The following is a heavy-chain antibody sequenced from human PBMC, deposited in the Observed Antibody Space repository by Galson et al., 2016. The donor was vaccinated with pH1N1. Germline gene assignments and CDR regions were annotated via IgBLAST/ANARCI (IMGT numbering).Heavy chain of an antibody. CDR3: ASLAASSTLYYHYGRDA. J-gene: IGHJ6*02. V-gene: IGHV4-61*03. Sequence: SGYWVWIRQPPGKGLEWIGYIYYSGNTNYNPSLKSRVTISIDTSRRHFSLNLSSVAAADTAVYYCASLAASSTLYYHYGRDAWGQGTTVIVSS. CDR2: IYYSGNT. CDR1: SGY. D-gene: IGHD2-8*01.